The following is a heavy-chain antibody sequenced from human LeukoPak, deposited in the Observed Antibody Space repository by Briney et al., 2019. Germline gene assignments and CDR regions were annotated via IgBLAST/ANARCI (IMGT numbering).Heavy chain of an antibody. J-gene: IGHJ4*02. CDR3: ARGQKYTSGYTVTELGSRYFDY. V-gene: IGHV4-39*01. Sequence: PSETLSLTCNVSGGSIMSSSYYWGWIRQPPGKGLEWIGSMYYSGSTYYNPSLKSRVTISVDMSKNQFSLKLSSVTATDTAMYYCARGQKYTSGYTVTELGSRYFDYWGQGALVTVSS. CDR1: GGSIMSSSYY. CDR2: MYYSGST. D-gene: IGHD5-18*01.